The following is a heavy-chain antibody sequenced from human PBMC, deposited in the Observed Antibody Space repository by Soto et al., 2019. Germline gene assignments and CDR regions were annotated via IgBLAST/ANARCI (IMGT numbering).Heavy chain of an antibody. CDR1: GFISSSYW. CDR3: ARGVNGYYYVDY. D-gene: IGHD2-8*01. Sequence: EVQLVESGGNVLQPGGSLRLSCAASGFISSSYWMHWVCQAPGKGLVWVSRINRDGSRTDYADSVKGRFAVSRDNAKNTVLLQMNSLRADDTAVYYCARGVNGYYYVDYWGQGTLVTVSS. V-gene: IGHV3-74*01. CDR2: INRDGSRT. J-gene: IGHJ4*02.